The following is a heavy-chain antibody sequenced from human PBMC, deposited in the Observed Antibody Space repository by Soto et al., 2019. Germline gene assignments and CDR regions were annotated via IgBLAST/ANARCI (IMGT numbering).Heavy chain of an antibody. Sequence: GGSLRLSCAASGFTFSSYWMSWVRQAPGKGLEWVANIKQDGSEKYYVDSVKGRFTISRDNAKNSLYLQMNSLRAEDTAVYYCARGNTMIVVVYGTDAFDIWGQGTMVTVSS. V-gene: IGHV3-7*01. CDR2: IKQDGSEK. CDR1: GFTFSSYW. D-gene: IGHD3-22*01. J-gene: IGHJ3*02. CDR3: ARGNTMIVVVYGTDAFDI.